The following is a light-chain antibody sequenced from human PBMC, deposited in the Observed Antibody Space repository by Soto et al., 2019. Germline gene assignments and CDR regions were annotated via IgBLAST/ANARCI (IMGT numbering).Light chain of an antibody. Sequence: QLTQSPTSLSASVGDRVTITCRASQGISLSLAWYQQRPGNSPRLLIYDASALGSGVPSRFSGHASGTEFTLSISSLHPEDFATYFCQQYESYPITFGQGTRLEI. CDR1: QGISLS. CDR2: DAS. J-gene: IGKJ5*01. V-gene: IGKV1-13*02. CDR3: QQYESYPIT.